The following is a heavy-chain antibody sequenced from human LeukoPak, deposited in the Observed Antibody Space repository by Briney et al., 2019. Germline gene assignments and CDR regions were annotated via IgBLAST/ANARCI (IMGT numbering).Heavy chain of an antibody. J-gene: IGHJ3*02. Sequence: GGSLRLSCAASGFTFSYAWMSWVRQAPGKGLEWVGRIKSNADGGTTDYAAPVKGRFTISRDDSEDTLYLHMNSLKTEDTAVYYRTTAEVDAFDIWGQGKMVTVSS. CDR1: GFTFSYAW. CDR3: TTAEVDAFDI. V-gene: IGHV3-15*01. CDR2: IKSNADGGTT.